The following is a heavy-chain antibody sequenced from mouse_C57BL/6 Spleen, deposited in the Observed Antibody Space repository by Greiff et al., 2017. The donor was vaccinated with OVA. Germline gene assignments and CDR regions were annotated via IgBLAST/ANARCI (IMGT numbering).Heavy chain of an antibody. J-gene: IGHJ4*01. CDR1: GYTFTDYY. V-gene: IGHV1-19*01. D-gene: IGHD2-4*01. CDR2: INPYNGGT. CDR3: ARSRAEYDYDGAMDY. Sequence: VQLKESGPVLVKPGASVKMSCKASGYTFTDYYMNWVKQSHGKSLEWIGVINPYNGGTSYNQKFKGKATLTVDKSSSTAYMELNSLTSEDSAVYYCARSRAEYDYDGAMDYWGQGTSVTVSS.